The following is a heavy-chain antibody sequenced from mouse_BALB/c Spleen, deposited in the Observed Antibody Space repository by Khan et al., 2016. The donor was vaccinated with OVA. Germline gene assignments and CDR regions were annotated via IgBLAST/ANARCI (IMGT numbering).Heavy chain of an antibody. D-gene: IGHD2-4*01. CDR2: IYPGDGST. CDR3: AREGLRGIAMAC. Sequence: LQESGPELVKPGALVKISCKASGYTVIGYDINWVKQRPGQGLEWIGGIYPGDGSTKYNEKFKGQAKLTADKTSSTAYMQLSSLTSENSAVDCGAREGLRGIAMACWGKGTSVTVTS. V-gene: IGHV1S33*01. J-gene: IGHJ4*01. CDR1: GYTVIGYD.